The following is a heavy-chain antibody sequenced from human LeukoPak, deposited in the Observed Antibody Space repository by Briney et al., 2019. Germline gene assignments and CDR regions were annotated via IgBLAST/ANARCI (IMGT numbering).Heavy chain of an antibody. CDR1: GGSISSGGYY. CDR2: IYHSGST. D-gene: IGHD2-21*01. V-gene: IGHV4-39*07. CDR3: AREGEGGGYYDS. J-gene: IGHJ4*02. Sequence: SETLSLTCTVSGGSISSGGYYWSWIRQHPGKGLEWIGEIYHSGSTNYNPSLKSRVTISVDKSKNQFSLKLSSVTAADTAVYYCAREGEGGGYYDSWGQGTLVTVSS.